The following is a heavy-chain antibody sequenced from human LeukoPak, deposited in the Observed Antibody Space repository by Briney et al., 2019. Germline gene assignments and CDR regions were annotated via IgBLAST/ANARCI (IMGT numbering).Heavy chain of an antibody. CDR2: MSYSGHT. V-gene: IGHV4-39*07. Sequence: SETLSLTCTISGDSIGRINYFWGWIRQAPGKGLEWIVSMSYSGHTYYNPSLKSRVTTSIDTSKNQLSPNLKSVTAADTAVYYCARVESSSWYLYFDYWGQGTLVTVSS. D-gene: IGHD6-13*01. CDR1: GDSIGRINYF. CDR3: ARVESSSWYLYFDY. J-gene: IGHJ4*02.